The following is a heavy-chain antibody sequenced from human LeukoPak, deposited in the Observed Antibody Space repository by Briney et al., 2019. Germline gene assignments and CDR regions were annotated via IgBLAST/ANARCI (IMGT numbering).Heavy chain of an antibody. CDR1: GFTFSSYG. CDR3: ARRAGEYSHPYDY. J-gene: IGHJ4*02. CDR2: IYSGGNT. D-gene: IGHD4-17*01. Sequence: GGSLRLSCAASGFTFSSYGMHWVRQAPGKGLEWVSFIYSGGNTHYSDSVKGRFTISRDNSKNTLYLQMNSLRADDTAVYYCARRAGEYSHPYDYWGQGTLVTVSS. V-gene: IGHV3-53*01.